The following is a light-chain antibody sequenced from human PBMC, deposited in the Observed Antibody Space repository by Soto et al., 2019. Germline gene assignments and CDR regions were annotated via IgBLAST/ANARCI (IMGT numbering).Light chain of an antibody. CDR2: DAS. V-gene: IGKV1-5*01. Sequence: DLQMTQSPSTLSASVGDRVTITCRASQGISSWLAWYQQKPGKAPKLLIYDASSLESGVPSRFSGSGSGTEFTLTISSLQPDDFATYYCQQYNSYSVTFGQGTKVEIK. J-gene: IGKJ1*01. CDR3: QQYNSYSVT. CDR1: QGISSW.